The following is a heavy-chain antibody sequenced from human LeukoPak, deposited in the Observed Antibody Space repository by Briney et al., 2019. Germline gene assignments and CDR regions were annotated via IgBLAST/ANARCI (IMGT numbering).Heavy chain of an antibody. CDR2: ISGSGGST. D-gene: IGHD1-7*01. CDR1: GFTFSSYD. Sequence: GGSLTLSCAASGFTFSSYDMSWVRQAPGKGLEWVSAISGSGGSTYYADSVKGRFTISRDNSKNTLYLQMHSLRAEDTAVYYCAKDLQTGTYNWFDPWGQGTLVTFSS. CDR3: AKDLQTGTYNWFDP. J-gene: IGHJ5*02. V-gene: IGHV3-23*01.